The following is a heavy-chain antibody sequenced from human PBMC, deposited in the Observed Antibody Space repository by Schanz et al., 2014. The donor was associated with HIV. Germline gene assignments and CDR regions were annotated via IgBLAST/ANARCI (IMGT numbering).Heavy chain of an antibody. CDR2: ISGSDGDT. Sequence: EVQLVESGGGVVQPGRSLRLSCAASGFNFNNYAMTWVRQAPGKGLEWVSTISGSDGDTYYADSVKGRFTISRDNSRNALYLHMNSLRADDTAIYHCGTYNYGSGHDYWGQGTLVTVSS. D-gene: IGHD3-10*01. CDR1: GFNFNNYA. J-gene: IGHJ4*02. CDR3: GTYNYGSGHDY. V-gene: IGHV3-23*04.